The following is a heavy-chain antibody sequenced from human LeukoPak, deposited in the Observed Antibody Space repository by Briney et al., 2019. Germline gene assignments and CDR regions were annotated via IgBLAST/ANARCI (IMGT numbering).Heavy chain of an antibody. V-gene: IGHV3-7*01. CDR2: INHEGGGI. D-gene: IGHD1-1*01. Sequence: TGGSLRLSCAASGFTFSESWMSWVRQVPGQGLEWVAHINHEGGGIQYVDSVKGRFTISRDNPKGSVYLQMNSLRAEDTAIYHCATYINWVAGDVWGQGTTVIVSS. J-gene: IGHJ6*02. CDR3: ATYINWVAGDV. CDR1: GFTFSESW.